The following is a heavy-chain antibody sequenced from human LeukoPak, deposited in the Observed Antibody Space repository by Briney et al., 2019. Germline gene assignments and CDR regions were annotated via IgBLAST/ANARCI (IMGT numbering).Heavy chain of an antibody. D-gene: IGHD4-17*01. Sequence: ASVKVSCKASGYTFTGYYMHWVRQAPGQGLEWMGWINPNSGNTGYAQKFQGRVTITRNTSISTAYMELSSLRSEDTAVYYCARVVYGDYTVYNWFDPWGQGTLVTVSS. CDR2: INPNSGNT. J-gene: IGHJ5*02. V-gene: IGHV1-8*03. CDR1: GYTFTGYY. CDR3: ARVVYGDYTVYNWFDP.